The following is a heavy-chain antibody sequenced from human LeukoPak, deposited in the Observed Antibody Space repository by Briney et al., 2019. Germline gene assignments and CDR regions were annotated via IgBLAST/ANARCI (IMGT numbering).Heavy chain of an antibody. V-gene: IGHV3-64*01. J-gene: IGHJ1*01. CDR3: ARVDSGSACAS. D-gene: IGHD6-19*01. Sequence: GGSLRLSCAASGFTLSSYLMHWVRQAPGKGLQFVSAISRNGGSTYYANSLKGRFTISRDISMNTLYLQMGSLRPEDMAVYYCARVDSGSACASWGQGILVTVSS. CDR1: GFTLSSYL. CDR2: ISRNGGST.